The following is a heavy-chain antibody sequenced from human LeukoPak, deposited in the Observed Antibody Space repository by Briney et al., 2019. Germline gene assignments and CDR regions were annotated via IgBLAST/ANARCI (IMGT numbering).Heavy chain of an antibody. V-gene: IGHV3-74*01. Sequence: PGGSLRLSCAASGFTFSSYWMHWVRQAPGKGLMWVSYIDTDGRSTNYADSVEGRFTISRDNAKNTLFLQMNSLRAEDTAVYYCARDRGVRGLIEDYWGQGTLVTVSS. CDR1: GFTFSSYW. CDR2: IDTDGRST. D-gene: IGHD3-10*01. CDR3: ARDRGVRGLIEDY. J-gene: IGHJ4*02.